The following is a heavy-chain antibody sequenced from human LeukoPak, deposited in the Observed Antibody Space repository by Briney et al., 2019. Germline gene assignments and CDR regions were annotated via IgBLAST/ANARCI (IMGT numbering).Heavy chain of an antibody. V-gene: IGHV4-59*08. CDR3: ARHFSNDFWSGLPQLFAPYFDY. D-gene: IGHD3-3*01. Sequence: SETLSLTCTVSGGSISSYYWSWIRQPPGKGLEWIGYIYYSGSTNYNPSLKSRVTISVDTSKNQFSLKLSSVTAADTAVYYCARHFSNDFWSGLPQLFAPYFDYWGQGTLVTVSS. CDR2: IYYSGST. CDR1: GGSISSYY. J-gene: IGHJ4*02.